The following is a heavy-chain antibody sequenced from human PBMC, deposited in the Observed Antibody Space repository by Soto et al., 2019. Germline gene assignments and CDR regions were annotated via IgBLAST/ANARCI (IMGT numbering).Heavy chain of an antibody. D-gene: IGHD2-8*01. CDR3: ATEVPALSTYAYHSDH. Sequence: ASVKASCNTSGYTFRNFGICCVRRAPGRGVLWRGRISAYNGNTNYIHKFKDRVTMTADISTNKAYMELSSLTAADTAVYYCATEVPALSTYAYHSDHRGQGTLVTVS. CDR2: ISAYNGNT. CDR1: GYTFRNFG. J-gene: IGHJ4*01. V-gene: IGHV1-18*04.